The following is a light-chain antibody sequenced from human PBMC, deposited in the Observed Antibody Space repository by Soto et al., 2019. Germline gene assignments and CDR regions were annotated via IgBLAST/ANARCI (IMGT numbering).Light chain of an antibody. Sequence: QSVLTQPPSVSGAPGQRVTISCTGSGSNIGAGYDVHWYQQLPGTAPKLMIYEVSNRPLGVSNRFSGSKSANTASLTISGLQAEDEADYFCSSYIGSNSYAFGTGTKVTVL. CDR2: EVS. V-gene: IGLV1-40*01. CDR3: SSYIGSNSYA. J-gene: IGLJ1*01. CDR1: GSNIGAGYD.